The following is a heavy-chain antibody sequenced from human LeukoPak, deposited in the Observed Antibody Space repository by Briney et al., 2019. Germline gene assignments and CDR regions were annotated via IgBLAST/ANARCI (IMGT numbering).Heavy chain of an antibody. CDR1: GFTFSTYN. J-gene: IGHJ6*03. CDR2: IFYSGSA. V-gene: IGHV4-59*05. CDR3: ARQVSGYSYGFYYYYYMDV. Sequence: GSLRLSCAASGFTFSTYNMNWIRQPPGKGLEWIGSIFYSGSAYYNPSLKSRVAISVDTSRNQFSLKLSSVTAADTAVYYCARQVSGYSYGFYYYYYMDVWGKGTTVTISS. D-gene: IGHD5-18*01.